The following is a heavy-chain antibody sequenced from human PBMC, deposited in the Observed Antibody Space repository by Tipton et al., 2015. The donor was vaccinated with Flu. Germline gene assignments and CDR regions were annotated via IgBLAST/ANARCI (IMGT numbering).Heavy chain of an antibody. V-gene: IGHV4-4*07. CDR1: GGSISSYY. Sequence: TLSLTCTVSGGSISSYYWSWIRQPAGKGLEWIGRIYTSGSTNYNPSLKSRVTMSVDTSKNQFSLKLSSVTAADTAVYYCARDFYDILTGNWFDPWGQGTLVTVSS. J-gene: IGHJ5*02. CDR3: ARDFYDILTGNWFDP. D-gene: IGHD3-9*01. CDR2: IYTSGST.